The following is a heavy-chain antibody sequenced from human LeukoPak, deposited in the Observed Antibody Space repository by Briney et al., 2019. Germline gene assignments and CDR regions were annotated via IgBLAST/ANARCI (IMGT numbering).Heavy chain of an antibody. CDR2: IVVGSGNT. Sequence: SVKVSCKASGFTFTSSAMQWVRQARGQRLEWIGWIVVGSGNTNYAQKFQERVTITRDMSTSTAYMELSSLRSEDTAVYYCAAGYVPGFGESPPALYYYGMDVWGQGTTVTVSS. CDR3: AAGYVPGFGESPPALYYYGMDV. D-gene: IGHD3-10*01. CDR1: GFTFTSSA. V-gene: IGHV1-58*02. J-gene: IGHJ6*02.